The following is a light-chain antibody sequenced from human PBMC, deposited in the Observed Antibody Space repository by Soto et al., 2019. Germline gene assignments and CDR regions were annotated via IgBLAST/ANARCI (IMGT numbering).Light chain of an antibody. J-gene: IGKJ4*01. V-gene: IGKV1-39*01. CDR1: QSISSY. CDR3: QQSYSTPCT. Sequence: DIRMTQSPSSLSASVGDRVTITCRASQSISSYLNWYQQKPGKAPKLLIYAASSLQSGVPSRFSGSGSGTDFTLTISSLQPEDFATYYCQQSYSTPCTFGGGTKVEIK. CDR2: AAS.